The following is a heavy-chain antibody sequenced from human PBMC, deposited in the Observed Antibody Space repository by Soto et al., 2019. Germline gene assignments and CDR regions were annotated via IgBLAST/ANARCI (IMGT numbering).Heavy chain of an antibody. J-gene: IGHJ6*02. CDR3: ARLGAYPNYGMDV. V-gene: IGHV4-34*01. CDR1: GGSCSEYC. Sequence: LVPMRVRCGVEGGSCSEYCWHWLRKTPGEGLEWIGKIDQSGSTNYNPSLKSRVTISVDTSKNQFSLKLSSVTAADTAVYYCARLGAYPNYGMDVWGQGTTVTVSS. D-gene: IGHD3-16*01. CDR2: IDQSGST.